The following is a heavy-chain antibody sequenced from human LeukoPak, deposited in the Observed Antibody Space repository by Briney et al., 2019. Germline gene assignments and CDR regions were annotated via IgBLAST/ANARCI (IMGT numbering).Heavy chain of an antibody. D-gene: IGHD6-6*01. V-gene: IGHV3-23*01. CDR1: GFTFSTYG. J-gene: IGHJ4*02. CDR2: ISTNGAAT. CDR3: AKGQSTIATRSFDS. Sequence: GGPLRLSCAASGFTFSTYGMNWVRQAPGKGLEWASTISTNGAATYYTDSVKGRFTISRDNSKNTLFLQMNSLRAEDTATYYCAKGQSTIATRSFDSWGQGTLVTVSS.